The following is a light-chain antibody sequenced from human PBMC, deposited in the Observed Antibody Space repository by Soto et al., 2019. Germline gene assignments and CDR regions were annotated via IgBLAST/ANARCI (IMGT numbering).Light chain of an antibody. V-gene: IGKV1-9*01. CDR2: SAS. J-gene: IGKJ4*01. CDR3: QQLHAYPLT. CDR1: QDIHTF. Sequence: DIQLTQSPSILSASVGERVTITCRASQDIHTFLAWYQKKPEKAPQLLIYSASTLQTGVPSRFSGSGSGSEFTLTISSLQPEDFGTYYCQQLHAYPLTFGGGTTVDI.